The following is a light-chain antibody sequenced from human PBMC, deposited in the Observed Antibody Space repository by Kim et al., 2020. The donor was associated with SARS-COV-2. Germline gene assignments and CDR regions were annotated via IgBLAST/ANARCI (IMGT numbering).Light chain of an antibody. CDR2: KDN. CDR3: GTWDDRLDAGV. CDR1: TSNIRNNL. V-gene: IGLV1-51*01. Sequence: QSVLTQPPSVSAAPGQRVTISCSGGTSNIRNNLVSWYQHLPGTAPKVLIYKDNKRPSGVPCRFSASKSGTSATLAITGLQTGDEGDYYCGTWDDRLDAGVFCGGTTLTVL. J-gene: IGLJ3*02.